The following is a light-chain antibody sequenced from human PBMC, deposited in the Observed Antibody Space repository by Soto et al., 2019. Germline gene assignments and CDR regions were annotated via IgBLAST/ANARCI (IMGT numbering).Light chain of an antibody. CDR2: GAS. V-gene: IGKV3-20*01. CDR1: QSVSSSY. CDR3: QQYGSSPPIT. Sequence: IVLTQSPGTLSLSPGERATLSCRASQSVSSSYLAWYQQKPGQAPRLLIYGASSRATGIPDRFSGSGSGTDFTLTISRLETEDFAVYYGQQYGSSPPITFGQGTRLEIK. J-gene: IGKJ5*01.